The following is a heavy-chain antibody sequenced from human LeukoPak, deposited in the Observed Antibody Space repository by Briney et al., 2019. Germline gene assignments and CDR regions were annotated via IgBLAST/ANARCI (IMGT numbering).Heavy chain of an antibody. CDR3: ARDSLGMGWFDP. CDR2: IYSGGST. Sequence: GGSLRLSCAASGFTVSSNYMSWVRQAPGKGLEWVSVIYSGGSTYYADSVKGRFTISRGNSKNTLYLQMNSLRAEDTAVYYCARDSLGMGWFDPWGQGTLVTVSS. J-gene: IGHJ5*02. D-gene: IGHD7-27*01. V-gene: IGHV3-53*01. CDR1: GFTVSSNY.